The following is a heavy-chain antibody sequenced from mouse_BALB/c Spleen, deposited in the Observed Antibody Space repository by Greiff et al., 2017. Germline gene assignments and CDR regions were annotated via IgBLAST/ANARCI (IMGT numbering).Heavy chain of an antibody. D-gene: IGHD4-1*01. CDR1: GFTFSSYA. J-gene: IGHJ1*01. Sequence: EVHLVESGGGLVKPGGSLKLSCAASGFTFSSYAMSWVRQTPEKRLEWVATISSGGSYTYYPDSVKGRFTISRDNAKNTLYLQMSRLRSEDTAVYYGARWEGDWCFDVWGAGTTVTVSS. CDR3: ARWEGDWCFDV. V-gene: IGHV5-9-3*01. CDR2: ISSGGSYT.